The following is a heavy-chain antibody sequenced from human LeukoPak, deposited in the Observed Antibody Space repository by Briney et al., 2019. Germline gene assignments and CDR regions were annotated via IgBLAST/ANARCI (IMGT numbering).Heavy chain of an antibody. J-gene: IGHJ4*02. CDR3: ARDHRYAFDS. Sequence: PGGSLRLSCGASGFTFSDYSMNWVRQAPGKGLEWISYVGISSGNTKYAASVKGRFTISGDSAKNSVFLQMNNLRVEDTAVYYCARDHRYAFDSGGQGTLVTVS. CDR1: GFTFSDYS. CDR2: VGISSGNT. D-gene: IGHD5-12*01. V-gene: IGHV3-48*04.